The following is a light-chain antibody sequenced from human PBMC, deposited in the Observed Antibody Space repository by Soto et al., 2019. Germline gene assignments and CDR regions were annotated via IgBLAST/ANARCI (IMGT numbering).Light chain of an antibody. V-gene: IGKV4-1*01. Sequence: DIVMTQSPDSLAVSLGERATINCKSSQSVLYSSNNKNYLAWYQQKPGQPPKLLIYWASTREDGVPDRFSGSGSGTDFTLTISSLQAEDVAVYYCQQYYSTPLTFGGGTKVEIK. CDR3: QQYYSTPLT. J-gene: IGKJ4*01. CDR1: QSVLYSSNNKNY. CDR2: WAS.